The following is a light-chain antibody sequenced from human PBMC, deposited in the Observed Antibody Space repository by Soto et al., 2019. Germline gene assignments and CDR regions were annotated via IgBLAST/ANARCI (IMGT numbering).Light chain of an antibody. J-gene: IGKJ3*01. V-gene: IGKV1-5*01. CDR3: QQYDTFSRFT. Sequence: DIQMTQSPSTLSASVGDRVTITCRASQTINDWLAWYQQKPGKAPNLLIYDASTLESGVPSRFSGSGSGTEFTLTISSLQPADFATYYCQQYDTFSRFTFGPGTKVDLK. CDR1: QTINDW. CDR2: DAS.